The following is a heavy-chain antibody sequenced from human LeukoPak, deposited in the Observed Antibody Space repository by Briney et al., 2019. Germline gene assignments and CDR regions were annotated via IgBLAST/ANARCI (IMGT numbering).Heavy chain of an antibody. Sequence: GGSLRLSCAASGFTFSSYAMSWVRQAPGKGPDWVSTISGSGGSTYYADSVKGRFTISRDNSKNTLYLQMNSLGAEDTAVYYCATNAGPGPDDAFDIWGQGTMVTVSS. CDR3: ATNAGPGPDDAFDI. CDR2: ISGSGGST. CDR1: GFTFSSYA. V-gene: IGHV3-23*01. J-gene: IGHJ3*02.